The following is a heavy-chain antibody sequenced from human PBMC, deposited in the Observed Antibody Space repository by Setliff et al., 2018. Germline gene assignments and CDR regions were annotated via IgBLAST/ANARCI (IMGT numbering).Heavy chain of an antibody. V-gene: IGHV4-4*08. Sequence: PSETLSLTCTVSGGSVRSHYWSWIRHSPGKGLEWIGFIFYTTWSTNYNPSLRSRVSISLDTSKSQFFLKLNSVTAADTAVYYCARDPGVRPDYGDYEPYWYFDLWGRGTLVTVSS. CDR1: GGSVRSHY. D-gene: IGHD4-17*01. J-gene: IGHJ2*01. CDR3: ARDPGVRPDYGDYEPYWYFDL. CDR2: IFYTTWST.